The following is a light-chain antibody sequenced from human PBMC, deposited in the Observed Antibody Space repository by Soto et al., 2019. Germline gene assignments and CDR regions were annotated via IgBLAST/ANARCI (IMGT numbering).Light chain of an antibody. CDR2: LGS. Sequence: DIVMTQSPLSLPVTPGEPASISCRSSQSLLHSNGYHYLAWYLQKPGQSPQLLVYLGSNRASGVPDGFSGSGSGTDFTRKITRVEAEDVGVYYCMQTLHTPRNFGPGTKVDIK. J-gene: IGKJ3*01. CDR3: MQTLHTPRN. CDR1: QSLLHSNGYHY. V-gene: IGKV2-28*01.